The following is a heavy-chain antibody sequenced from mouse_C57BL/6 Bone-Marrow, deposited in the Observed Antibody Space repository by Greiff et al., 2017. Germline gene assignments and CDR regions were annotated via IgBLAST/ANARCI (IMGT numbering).Heavy chain of an antibody. Sequence: QVHVKQSGAELVKPGASVKLSCKASGYTFTSYWMHWVKQRPGRGLEWIGRIDPNSGGTKYNEKFKSKATLTVDKPSSTAYMQLSSLTSEDSAVYYCARSRWDGWYFDVWGTGTTVTVSS. V-gene: IGHV1-72*01. CDR1: GYTFTSYW. D-gene: IGHD4-1*01. CDR3: ARSRWDGWYFDV. J-gene: IGHJ1*03. CDR2: IDPNSGGT.